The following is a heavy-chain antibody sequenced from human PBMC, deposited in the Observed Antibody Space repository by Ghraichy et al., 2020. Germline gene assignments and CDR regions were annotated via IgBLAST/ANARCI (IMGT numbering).Heavy chain of an antibody. CDR1: GGSVSGYH. CDR3: ARDQYHGGWLIDF. CDR2: LHTGGGT. Sequence: SETLSLTCDVSGGSVSGYHWHWIRQPAGKGLEWIGRLHTGGGTNGGGTNYNPSLKSRVTMSVDTSKNQFSLKLTSVTAADTALYYCARDQYHGGWLIDFWGQGILVTVSS. J-gene: IGHJ4*02. D-gene: IGHD6-19*01. V-gene: IGHV4-4*07.